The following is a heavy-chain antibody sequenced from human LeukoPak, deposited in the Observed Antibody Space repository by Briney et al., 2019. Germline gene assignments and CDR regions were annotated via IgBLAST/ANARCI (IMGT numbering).Heavy chain of an antibody. CDR1: GFTFSGYY. Sequence: ASVKVSCKASGFTFSGYYMHWVRQAPGQGLEWMAWISPNSGGTNYVQKFQGRVTVTRDTSISTDYMEISGLTSDDTALYYCARDREGYYDILTGYYGVGAFDIWGQGTMVTVSS. V-gene: IGHV1-2*02. CDR3: ARDREGYYDILTGYYGVGAFDI. CDR2: ISPNSGGT. J-gene: IGHJ3*02. D-gene: IGHD3-9*01.